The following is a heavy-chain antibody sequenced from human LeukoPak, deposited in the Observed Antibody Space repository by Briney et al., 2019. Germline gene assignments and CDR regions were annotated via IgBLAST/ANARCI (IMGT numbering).Heavy chain of an antibody. D-gene: IGHD3-22*01. CDR1: GFTFSSYE. CDR2: ISSSGSTI. V-gene: IGHV3-48*03. J-gene: IGHJ4*02. Sequence: GGSLRLSRAASGFTFSSYEKNWVRQAPGKGLEWVSYISSSGSTIYYADSVKGRFTISRDNAKNSLYLQMNSLRAEDTAVYYCAKTGSDRYDSSGYYRYWGQGTLVTVSS. CDR3: AKTGSDRYDSSGYYRY.